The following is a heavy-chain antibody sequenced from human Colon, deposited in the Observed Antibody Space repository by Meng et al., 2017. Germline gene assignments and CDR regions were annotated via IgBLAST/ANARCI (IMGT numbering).Heavy chain of an antibody. CDR1: GYSFTSHY. V-gene: IGHV1-46*01. CDR3: VKRSAVGEHPPFEN. D-gene: IGHD3-3*01. CDR2: INAGTGATGGT. J-gene: IGHJ4*02. Sequence: ASVKVSCKASGYSFTSHYIHWVRQAPGQGPEWMGLINAGTGATGGTLYAQKFQGRVSLTTDTSTRTLYMELSSLRFEDTAVYYCVKRSAVGEHPPFENWGQGTLVTVSS.